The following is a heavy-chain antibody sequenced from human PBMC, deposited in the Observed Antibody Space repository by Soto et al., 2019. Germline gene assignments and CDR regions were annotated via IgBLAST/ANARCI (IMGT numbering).Heavy chain of an antibody. J-gene: IGHJ3*02. CDR1: GYTFTSYG. CDR2: ISAYNGNT. D-gene: IGHD2-2*01. Sequence: VASVKVPCKASGYTFTSYGISWVRQAPGQGLEWMGWISAYNGNTNYAQKLQGRVTMTTDTSTSTAYMELRSLRSDDTAVYYCAKYVSGAFDIWGQGTMVTVSS. V-gene: IGHV1-18*01. CDR3: AKYVSGAFDI.